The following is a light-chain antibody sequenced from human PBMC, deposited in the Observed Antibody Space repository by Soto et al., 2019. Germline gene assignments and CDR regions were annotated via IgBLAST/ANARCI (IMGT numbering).Light chain of an antibody. CDR3: QQRSNWPRVT. Sequence: EIAMTQSPATLSVSPGERATLSCRASQSVSSSLAWYQQKPGQAPRLLIYDASNRATGIPARFSGSGSGTDFTLTISSLEPEDFAVYYCQQRSNWPRVTFGQGTRLEIK. CDR2: DAS. CDR1: QSVSSS. V-gene: IGKV3-11*01. J-gene: IGKJ5*01.